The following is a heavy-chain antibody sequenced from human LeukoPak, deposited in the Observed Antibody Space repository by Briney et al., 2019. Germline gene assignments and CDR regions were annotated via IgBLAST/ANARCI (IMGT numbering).Heavy chain of an antibody. V-gene: IGHV3-23*01. D-gene: IGHD3/OR15-3a*01. J-gene: IGHJ4*02. CDR1: GFTFVTYA. CDR3: ARSRTGAGKYYLDY. Sequence: GGSLRLSCAPFGFTFVTYAIVWVRQAPGKGLEWVSSISGSGATTYYSDTVKGRFTTSRDNSKNTLHLQLSSLRVEDTATYFWARSRTGAGKYYLDYWGQGTLVTVSS. CDR2: ISGSGATT.